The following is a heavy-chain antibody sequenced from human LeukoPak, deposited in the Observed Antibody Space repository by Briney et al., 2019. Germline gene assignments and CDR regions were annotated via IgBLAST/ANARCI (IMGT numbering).Heavy chain of an antibody. CDR3: AKDLVPITMVRGVAGDY. V-gene: IGHV3-23*01. CDR1: GFTFSSYA. CDR2: ISGSGGST. D-gene: IGHD3-10*01. J-gene: IGHJ4*02. Sequence: GGSLRLSCAASGFTFSSYAMSWVRQAPGKGLEWVSAISGSGGSTYYADSVKGRFTISRDNSKNTLYLQMNGLRAEDTAVYYCAKDLVPITMVRGVAGDYWGQGTLVTVSS.